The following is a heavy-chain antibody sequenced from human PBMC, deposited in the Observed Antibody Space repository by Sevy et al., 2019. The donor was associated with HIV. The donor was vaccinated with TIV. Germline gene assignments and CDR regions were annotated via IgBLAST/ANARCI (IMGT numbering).Heavy chain of an antibody. CDR1: GFTFSSYV. D-gene: IGHD6-13*01. CDR3: EAIATAGRDY. J-gene: IGHJ4*02. CDR2: ISGSGGST. Sequence: GGSLRLSCAASGFTFSSYVMTWVRQAPGKGLEWVSTISGSGGSTYYADSVKGRFTISRDNSKKMLDLQMNSLRAEDTAVYYCEAIATAGRDYWGQGTLVTISS. V-gene: IGHV3-23*01.